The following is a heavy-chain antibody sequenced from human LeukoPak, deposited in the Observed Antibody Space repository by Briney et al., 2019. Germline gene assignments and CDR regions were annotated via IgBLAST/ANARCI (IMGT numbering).Heavy chain of an antibody. CDR2: IYYSGST. CDR3: AREGGTYYDFWSGYYSVGYFDY. CDR1: GGSISSGGYY. D-gene: IGHD3-3*01. Sequence: SETLSLTCTVSGGSISSGGYYWSWIRQHPGKGLEWIGYIYYSGSTYYNPSLKSRVTISVDTSKNQFSLKLSSVTAADTAVYYCAREGGTYYDFWSGYYSVGYFDYWGQGTLVTVSS. J-gene: IGHJ4*02. V-gene: IGHV4-31*03.